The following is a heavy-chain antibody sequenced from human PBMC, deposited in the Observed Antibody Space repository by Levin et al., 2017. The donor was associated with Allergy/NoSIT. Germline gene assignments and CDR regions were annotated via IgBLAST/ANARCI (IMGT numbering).Heavy chain of an antibody. V-gene: IGHV3-64*01. D-gene: IGHD3-3*01. Sequence: GESLKISCAASGFTFSSYAMHWVRQAPGKGLEYVSAISSNGGSTYYANSVKGRFTISRDNSKNTLYLQMGSLRAEDMAVYYCARSIFGVVIGYFDYWGQGTLVTVSS. CDR1: GFTFSSYA. CDR2: ISSNGGST. CDR3: ARSIFGVVIGYFDY. J-gene: IGHJ4*02.